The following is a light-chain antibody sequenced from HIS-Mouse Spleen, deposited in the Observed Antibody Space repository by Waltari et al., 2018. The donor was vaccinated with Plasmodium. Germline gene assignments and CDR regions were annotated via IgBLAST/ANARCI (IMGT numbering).Light chain of an antibody. V-gene: IGLV3-10*01. CDR3: YSTDSSGNHRV. CDR2: EDS. J-gene: IGLJ3*02. Sequence: SYELTQPPSVSVSPGQTARITCSGDALPKKYAYWYQQKSGQAPVLVIYEDSKQPSGRPRGFSGSSSGTIATLTISGDQVEDEADYYCYSTDSSGNHRVFGGGTKLTVL. CDR1: ALPKKY.